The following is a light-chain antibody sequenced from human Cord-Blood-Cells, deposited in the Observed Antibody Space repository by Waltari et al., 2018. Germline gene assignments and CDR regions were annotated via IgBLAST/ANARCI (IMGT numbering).Light chain of an antibody. CDR3: QQYNSWPLT. J-gene: IGKJ4*01. CDR1: QSVRSN. Sequence: EIVMTQSPATLSVSPGERATLSYMASQSVRSNLAWYQQKPGQAPRLLIYGASTRATGIPARFSGSGSGTEFTLTISSLQSEDFAVYYCQQYNSWPLTFGGGTKVEIK. V-gene: IGKV3-15*01. CDR2: GAS.